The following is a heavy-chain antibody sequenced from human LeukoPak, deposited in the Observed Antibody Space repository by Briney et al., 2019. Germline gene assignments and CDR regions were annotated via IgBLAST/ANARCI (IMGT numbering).Heavy chain of an antibody. CDR1: GGTFSTYA. CDR3: ARDQGRTTVVTPYVWFDP. Sequence: ASVRVSCKASGGTFSTYAINWVRQAPGQGLEWMGGIIPIFGTANYAQKFQGRVTITADESTSTAYMELSSLRSEDTAVYYCARDQGRTTVVTPYVWFDPWGQGTLVTVSS. V-gene: IGHV1-69*13. J-gene: IGHJ5*02. CDR2: IIPIFGTA. D-gene: IGHD4-23*01.